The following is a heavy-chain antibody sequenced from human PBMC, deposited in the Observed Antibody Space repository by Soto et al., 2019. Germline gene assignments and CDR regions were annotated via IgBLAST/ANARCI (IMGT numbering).Heavy chain of an antibody. CDR3: AKDQLRGVRGVITYYYGMDV. CDR1: GFTFSSYG. V-gene: IGHV3-30*18. Sequence: QVQLVESGGGVVQPGRSLRLSCAASGFTFSSYGMNWVRQAPGEGLEWVAVISYDGSNKYYADSVKGRFTISRDNSKNTLYLQMNSLRAEDTAVYYCAKDQLRGVRGVITYYYGMDVWGQGTTFTVSS. J-gene: IGHJ6*02. CDR2: ISYDGSNK. D-gene: IGHD3-10*01.